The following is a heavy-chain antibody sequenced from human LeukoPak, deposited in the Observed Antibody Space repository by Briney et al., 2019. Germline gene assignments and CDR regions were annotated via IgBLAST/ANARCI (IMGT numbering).Heavy chain of an antibody. V-gene: IGHV3-23*01. Sequence: GGSLRLSCAASGFTFSSYSMSWVRQAPGKGLEWVSSISGSGGSTYYADSVRGQFAISRDNSKNTVYLQMNSLRAEDTAVYYCAKFVAGAGTGAIDYWGQGTLVTVSS. CDR1: GFTFSSYS. D-gene: IGHD6-13*01. CDR3: AKFVAGAGTGAIDY. J-gene: IGHJ4*02. CDR2: ISGSGGST.